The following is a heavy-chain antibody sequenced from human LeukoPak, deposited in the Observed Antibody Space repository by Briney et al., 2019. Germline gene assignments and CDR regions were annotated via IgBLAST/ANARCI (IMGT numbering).Heavy chain of an antibody. CDR1: GFTFTSYS. V-gene: IGHV3-48*02. CDR2: ISSSSSTI. CDR3: AGGVRYYDSSGYYTKPFDY. D-gene: IGHD3-22*01. J-gene: IGHJ4*02. Sequence: PGGSLRLSCAASGFTFTSYSMNWVRQAPGTGLEWVSYISSSSSTIYYADSVKGRFTISRDNAKNSLYLQINSLRDEDTAVYYCAGGVRYYDSSGYYTKPFDYWGQGTLVTVSS.